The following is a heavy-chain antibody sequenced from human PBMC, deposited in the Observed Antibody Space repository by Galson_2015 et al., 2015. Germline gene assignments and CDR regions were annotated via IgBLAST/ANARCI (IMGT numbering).Heavy chain of an antibody. D-gene: IGHD4-17*01. V-gene: IGHV3-21*01. Sequence: SLRLSCAASGFTFSSYDMNWVRQAPGKGLEWVSSISSSYIYYADSVKGRFTISRDNAKNSLYLQMNSLRAEDTAVYYCARDGTVKYNWFDPWGQGTLVTVSS. J-gene: IGHJ5*02. CDR3: ARDGTVKYNWFDP. CDR1: GFTFSSYD. CDR2: ISSSYI.